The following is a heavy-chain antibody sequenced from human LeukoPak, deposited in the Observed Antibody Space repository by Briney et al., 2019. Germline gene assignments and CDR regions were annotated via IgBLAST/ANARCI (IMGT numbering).Heavy chain of an antibody. J-gene: IGHJ4*02. CDR1: GGSISGYY. D-gene: IGHD1-26*01. Sequence: PSETLSLTCTVSGGSISGYYWSWIRQPPGKGLGWIGYVYYSGSTNYNPSLKSRVTISVDTSKNQFSLKLNSVTAADTAVYYCARYGGSPSNYFDYWGQGTLVTVSS. V-gene: IGHV4-59*08. CDR2: VYYSGST. CDR3: ARYGGSPSNYFDY.